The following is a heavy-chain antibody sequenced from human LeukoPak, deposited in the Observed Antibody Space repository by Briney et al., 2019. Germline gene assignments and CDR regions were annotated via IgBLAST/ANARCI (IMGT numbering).Heavy chain of an antibody. CDR3: ARDGFRGPSDY. D-gene: IGHD3-16*01. J-gene: IGHJ4*02. CDR2: INAYNGNT. Sequence: ASVKVSCTSSGYTFNSYSINWVRQAPAQGLEWMGSINAYNGNTNYAQKVQGRVTMTTDTSTSTAYMELRSLRSDDTALYYCARDGFRGPSDYWGQGTLVTVSS. CDR1: GYTFNSYS. V-gene: IGHV1-18*01.